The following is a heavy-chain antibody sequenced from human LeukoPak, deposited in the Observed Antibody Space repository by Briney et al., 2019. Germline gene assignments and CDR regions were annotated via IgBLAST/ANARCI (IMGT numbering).Heavy chain of an antibody. CDR1: GYTFTSYY. D-gene: IGHD1-14*01. V-gene: IGHV1-46*03. CDR2: INPSGGST. J-gene: IGHJ5*02. Sequence: ASVKVSCKPSGYTFTSYYMHWVRQAPGQGLEWMGIINPSGGSTSYAQKFQGRVTMTRDTSTSTVYIELSSLRSEDTAVYYCASSFGGTLRWFDPWGQGTLVTVSS. CDR3: ASSFGGTLRWFDP.